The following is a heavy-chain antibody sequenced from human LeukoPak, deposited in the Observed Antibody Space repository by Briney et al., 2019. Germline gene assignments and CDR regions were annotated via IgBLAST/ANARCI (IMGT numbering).Heavy chain of an antibody. Sequence: EGSLRLSCAASGFTFSSYAMHWVRQAPGKGLEWVAVISYDGSNKYYADSVKGRFTISRDNSKNTLYLQMNSLRAEDTAVYYCARGLASTYSDFWGQGTLVTVSS. D-gene: IGHD5-12*01. V-gene: IGHV3-30*04. CDR3: ARGLASTYSDF. J-gene: IGHJ4*02. CDR2: ISYDGSNK. CDR1: GFTFSSYA.